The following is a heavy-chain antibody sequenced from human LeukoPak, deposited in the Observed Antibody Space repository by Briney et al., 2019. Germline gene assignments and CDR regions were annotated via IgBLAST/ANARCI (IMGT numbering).Heavy chain of an antibody. CDR1: GFTFSSYA. D-gene: IGHD6-19*01. J-gene: IGHJ4*02. Sequence: GGSLRLSCAASGFTFSSYAMSGVGQAPGKGLEWVSAISGSGGSTYYADSVKGRFTISRDNSKNTLYLQMNSLRAEDTAVYYCVGSGWYFDYWGQGTLVTVSS. CDR2: ISGSGGST. V-gene: IGHV3-23*01. CDR3: VGSGWYFDY.